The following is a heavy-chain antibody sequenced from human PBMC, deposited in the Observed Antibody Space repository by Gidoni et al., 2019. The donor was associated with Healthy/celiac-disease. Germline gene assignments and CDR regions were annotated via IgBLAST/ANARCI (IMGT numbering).Heavy chain of an antibody. CDR2: INHSGST. CDR3: ARGPTGVRGALMDY. V-gene: IGHV4-34*01. J-gene: IGHJ4*02. D-gene: IGHD3-10*01. Sequence: QVQLQQWGAGLLMPSATLSPTCALYGGSFSGYSWSWIRQPPGKGLEWIGEINHSGSTNYNPSLKSRVTISVDTSKNQFSLKLSSVTAADTAVYYCARGPTGVRGALMDYWGQGTLVTVSS. CDR1: GGSFSGYS.